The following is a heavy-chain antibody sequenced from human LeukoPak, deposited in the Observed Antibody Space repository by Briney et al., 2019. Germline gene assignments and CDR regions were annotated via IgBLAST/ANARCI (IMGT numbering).Heavy chain of an antibody. D-gene: IGHD3-16*01. V-gene: IGHV3-30*03. CDR2: ISYDGSNK. Sequence: GRSLSLSCAASGFTFSSYGMHWVRQAPGKGLEWVAVISYDGSNKYYADSVKGRFTISRDNSKNTLYLQMNSLRAEDTAVYYCARGRTKFMITWGQGTLVTVSS. CDR3: ARGRTKFMIT. CDR1: GFTFSSYG. J-gene: IGHJ4*02.